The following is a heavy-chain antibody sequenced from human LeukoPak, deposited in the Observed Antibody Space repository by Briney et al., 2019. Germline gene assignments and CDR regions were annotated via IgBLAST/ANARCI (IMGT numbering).Heavy chain of an antibody. CDR1: GFTFSSYS. V-gene: IGHV3-21*01. D-gene: IGHD3-3*01. Sequence: PGGSLRLSCAASGFTFSSYSMNWVRQAPGKGLEWVSSISSSSSYIYYADSVKGRFTISRDNAKNSLYLQMNSLRAEDTAVYYCARDRGVVLEAFDIWGQGTMVTVSS. CDR2: ISSSSSYI. J-gene: IGHJ3*02. CDR3: ARDRGVVLEAFDI.